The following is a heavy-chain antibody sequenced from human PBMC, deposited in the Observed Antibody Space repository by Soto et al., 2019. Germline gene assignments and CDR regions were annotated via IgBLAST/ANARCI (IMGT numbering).Heavy chain of an antibody. CDR2: IYYSGST. D-gene: IGHD3-3*01. V-gene: IGHV4-39*01. CDR3: ACLNSGVDYYGMEG. J-gene: IGHJ6*02. CDR1: GGSISSSSYY. Sequence: PSETLSITCTVSGGSISSSSYYWCWIRQPPGKGLEWIGSIYYSGSTYYNPSLKSRVTISVDTSKNQFSLKLSSVTAADTDVYYCACLNSGVDYYGMEGWGQGTRVTVTS.